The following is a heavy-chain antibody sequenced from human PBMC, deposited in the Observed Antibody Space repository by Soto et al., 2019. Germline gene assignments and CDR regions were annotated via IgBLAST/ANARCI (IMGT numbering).Heavy chain of an antibody. D-gene: IGHD2-2*01. CDR2: INAGNGNT. V-gene: IGHV1-3*01. Sequence: GSGYTFTSYPMHWVLQPRGQRLEWMGWINAGNGNTKYSQKFQGRVTITRNTSASTAYMELSSLRSEDTVVYYCARGCSSTSCYYWFDPWGQGTLFTLSS. CDR1: GYTFTSYP. J-gene: IGHJ5*02. CDR3: ARGCSSTSCYYWFDP.